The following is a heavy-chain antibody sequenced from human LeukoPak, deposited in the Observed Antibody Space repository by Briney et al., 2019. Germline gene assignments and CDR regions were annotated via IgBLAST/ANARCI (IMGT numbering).Heavy chain of an antibody. D-gene: IGHD3-3*01. CDR2: IRYDGSNK. CDR3: AKDGSDFWGDYYFDY. V-gene: IGHV3-30*02. CDR1: GFTFSSYG. Sequence: GGSLRLSCAASGFTFSSYGMHWVRQAPGKGLEWVAFIRYDGSNKYYADSVKGRFTISRDNSKNTLYLQMNSLRTEDTAVYYCAKDGSDFWGDYYFDYWGQGTLVTVSS. J-gene: IGHJ4*02.